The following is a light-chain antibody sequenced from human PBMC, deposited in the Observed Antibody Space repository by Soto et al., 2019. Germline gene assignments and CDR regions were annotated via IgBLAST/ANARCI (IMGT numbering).Light chain of an antibody. V-gene: IGKV1-5*03. Sequence: DFQMTQSPSTLSASVGDRVTITCRASESISIWLAWYQQKPGKAPKLLIYKASTLESGVPSRFSGSRSGAEFTLTISSLQPDDFATYYCQQYGTFGQGTKVEIK. J-gene: IGKJ1*01. CDR3: QQYGT. CDR1: ESISIW. CDR2: KAS.